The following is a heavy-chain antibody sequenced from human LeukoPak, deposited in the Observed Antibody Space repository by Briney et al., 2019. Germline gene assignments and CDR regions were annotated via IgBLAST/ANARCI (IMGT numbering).Heavy chain of an antibody. V-gene: IGHV1-46*01. CDR2: INPSGGST. CDR1: GYTFSSYY. CDR3: ARDEGYYFYMDV. J-gene: IGHJ6*03. Sequence: ASVKVSCKATGYTFSSYYIHWVRQAPGQGLAWMGIINPSGGSTNYAHKFQDRVTMTRDTSTSTVYMELSSLRSEDTAVYYCARDEGYYFYMDVWGKGTTVTVSS.